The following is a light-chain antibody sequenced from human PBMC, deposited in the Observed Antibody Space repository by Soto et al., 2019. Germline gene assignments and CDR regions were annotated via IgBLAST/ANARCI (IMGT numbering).Light chain of an antibody. CDR3: QGYRT. CDR1: QSIGTW. V-gene: IGKV1-5*01. CDR2: DAS. J-gene: IGKJ1*01. Sequence: DIQMTQSPSTLSASVGDRVTITCRASQSIGTWLAWYQQKPGKAPKLLMHDASTLESGVPSRFSGSGSGREITLTISGLQPDDFATYYCQGYRTFGQGTKVDIK.